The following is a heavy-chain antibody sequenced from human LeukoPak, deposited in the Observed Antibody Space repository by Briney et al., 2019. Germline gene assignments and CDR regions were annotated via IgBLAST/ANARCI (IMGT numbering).Heavy chain of an antibody. CDR1: GDSVSSNSAA. D-gene: IGHD3-22*01. J-gene: IGHJ5*02. Sequence: SQTLSLTCAISGDSVSSNSAAWNWIRQSPSRGLEWLGRTYYRSKWYNDYAVSVKSRITINPDTSKNQFSLQLNSVTPEDTAVYYCARDQVSYYDSSGYSRLDPWGQGTLVTVSS. CDR3: ARDQVSYYDSSGYSRLDP. V-gene: IGHV6-1*01. CDR2: TYYRSKWYN.